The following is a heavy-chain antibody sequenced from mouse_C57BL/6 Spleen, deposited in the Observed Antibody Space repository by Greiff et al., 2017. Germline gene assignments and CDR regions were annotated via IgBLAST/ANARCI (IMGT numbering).Heavy chain of an antibody. CDR2: INPGSGGT. CDR1: GYAFTNYL. J-gene: IGHJ4*01. D-gene: IGHD1-1*01. V-gene: IGHV1-54*01. CDR3: ARSGSRYAMDY. Sequence: VQLQQSGAELVRPGTSVKVSCKASGYAFTNYLIEWVKQRPGQGLEWIGVINPGSGGTNYNEKFKGKATLTADKSYSTAYMQLSSLTSEESAVYFCARSGSRYAMDYWGQGTSDTVSS.